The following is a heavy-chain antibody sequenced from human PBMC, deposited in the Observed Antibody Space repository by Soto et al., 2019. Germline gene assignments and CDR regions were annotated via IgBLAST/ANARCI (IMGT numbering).Heavy chain of an antibody. CDR2: INHSGST. Sequence: SETLSLTCAVYGGSFSGYYWSWIRQPPGKGLEWIGEINHSGSTNYNPSLKSRVTISVDTSKNQFSLKLTSVTAADTAVYYCARGPRGSGWYGDQWGQGTLVTVSS. CDR1: GGSFSGYY. D-gene: IGHD6-19*01. CDR3: ARGPRGSGWYGDQ. V-gene: IGHV4-34*01. J-gene: IGHJ4*02.